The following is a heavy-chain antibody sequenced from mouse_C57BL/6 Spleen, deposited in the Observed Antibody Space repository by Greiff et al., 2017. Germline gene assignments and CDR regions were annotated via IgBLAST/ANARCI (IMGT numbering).Heavy chain of an antibody. D-gene: IGHD3-3*01. J-gene: IGHJ4*01. CDR1: GYAFSSSW. CDR2: NYPGDGDT. CDR3: ARRDDYYAMDY. V-gene: IGHV1-82*01. Sequence: VQLQQSGPELVKPGASVKISCKASGYAFSSSWMNWVKQRPGKGLEWIGRNYPGDGDTNYNGKFKGKATLTADKSSSTAYMQLSSLTSEDSAVYFCARRDDYYAMDYWGQGTSVTVSS.